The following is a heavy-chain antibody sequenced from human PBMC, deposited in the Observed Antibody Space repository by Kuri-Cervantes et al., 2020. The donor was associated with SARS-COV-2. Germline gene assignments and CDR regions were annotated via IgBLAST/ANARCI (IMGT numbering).Heavy chain of an antibody. D-gene: IGHD3-22*01. Sequence: KVSCKGSGYSFTSYWIIWVRQMPGKGLEGMGRIDPSYSYTNYSPSFEGHVTFSVDKSNSAAYLQWSILEASDTAMYYRSRRYSSGYYYWGQGTLVTVSS. CDR1: GYSFTSYW. CDR3: SRRYSSGYYY. CDR2: IDPSYSYT. J-gene: IGHJ4*02. V-gene: IGHV5-10-1*01.